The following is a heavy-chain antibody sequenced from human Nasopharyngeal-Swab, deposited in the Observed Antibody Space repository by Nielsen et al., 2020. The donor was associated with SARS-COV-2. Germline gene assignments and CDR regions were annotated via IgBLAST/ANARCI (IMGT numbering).Heavy chain of an antibody. V-gene: IGHV3-30*18. Sequence: WIRQPPGKGLEWVAVISYDGSNKYYADSVKGRFTISRDNSKNTLYLQMNSLRAEDTAVYYCAKDLYYYGSGSYWNYFDYWGQGTLVTVSS. J-gene: IGHJ4*02. CDR2: ISYDGSNK. D-gene: IGHD3-10*01. CDR3: AKDLYYYGSGSYWNYFDY.